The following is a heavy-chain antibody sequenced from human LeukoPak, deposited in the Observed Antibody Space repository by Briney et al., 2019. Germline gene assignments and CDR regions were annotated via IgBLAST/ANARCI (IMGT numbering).Heavy chain of an antibody. J-gene: IGHJ4*02. CDR3: ATDSGTSTRAIAY. D-gene: IGHD1-14*01. V-gene: IGHV4-59*01. CDR2: IYYSGST. CDR1: GGSISSYY. Sequence: SETLSLTCTVSGGSISSYYWSWIRQPPGKGLEWIGYIYYSGSTNYNPSLKSRVTISVDTSKNQFSLKLSSVTAADTAVYYCATDSGTSTRAIAYWGQGTLVTVSS.